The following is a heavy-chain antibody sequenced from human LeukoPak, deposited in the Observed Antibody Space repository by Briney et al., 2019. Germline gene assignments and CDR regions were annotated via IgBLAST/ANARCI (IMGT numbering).Heavy chain of an antibody. CDR2: IRSKANGYAT. J-gene: IGHJ3*02. V-gene: IGHV3-73*01. CDR1: GFTFSGSA. Sequence: SGGSLKLSCAASGFTFSGSAMHWVRQASGKGLEWVGRIRSKANGYATAYAASVKGRFTISRDGSKNTAYLQMNSLKSEDTAVYFCTRRTPIGAGDTAVDAFDIWGQGTMVTVSS. D-gene: IGHD6-13*01. CDR3: TRRTPIGAGDTAVDAFDI.